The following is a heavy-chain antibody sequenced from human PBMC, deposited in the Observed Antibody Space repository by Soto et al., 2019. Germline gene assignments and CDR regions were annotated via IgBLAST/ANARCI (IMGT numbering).Heavy chain of an antibody. V-gene: IGHV4-59*01. CDR2: IHYSGST. CDR1: GGSISSYY. D-gene: IGHD5-18*01. J-gene: IGHJ4*02. CDR3: AREGGKTAMAQDLAI. Sequence: PSETLSLTCTVSGGSISSYYWSWIRQPPGKGLEWIGYIHYSGSTNYNPSLKSRVTISVDTSKNQFSLKLSSVTAADPAVYYCAREGGKTAMAQDLAIGGKGPLVPVSS.